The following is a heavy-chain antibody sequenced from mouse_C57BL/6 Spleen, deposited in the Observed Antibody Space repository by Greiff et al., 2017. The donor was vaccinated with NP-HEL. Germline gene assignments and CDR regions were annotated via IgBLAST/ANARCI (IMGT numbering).Heavy chain of an antibody. CDR1: GYTFTSYW. D-gene: IGHD2-10*02. J-gene: IGHJ1*03. V-gene: IGHV1-50*01. CDR2: IDPSDSYT. CDR3: ARSRGLGYFDV. Sequence: QVQLQQPGAELVKPGASVKLSCKASGYTFTSYWMQWVKQRPGQGLEWIGEIDPSDSYTNYNQKFKGKATLTVDTSSSTAYMQLSSLTSEDSAVYYCARSRGLGYFDVWGTGTTVSVCS.